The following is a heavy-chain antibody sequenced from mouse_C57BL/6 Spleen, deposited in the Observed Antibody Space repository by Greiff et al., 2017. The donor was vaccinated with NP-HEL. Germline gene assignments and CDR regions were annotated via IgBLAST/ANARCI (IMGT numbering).Heavy chain of an antibody. CDR3: ARLDYGNYYLDY. J-gene: IGHJ2*01. Sequence: VQLQQSGPELVKPGASVKIPCKASGYTFTDYNMDWVKQSHGKSLEWIGDINPNNGGTIYNQKFKGKATLTVDKSSSTAYMELRSLTSEDTAVYYCARLDYGNYYLDYWGQGTTLTVSS. CDR1: GYTFTDYN. V-gene: IGHV1-18*01. D-gene: IGHD2-1*01. CDR2: INPNNGGT.